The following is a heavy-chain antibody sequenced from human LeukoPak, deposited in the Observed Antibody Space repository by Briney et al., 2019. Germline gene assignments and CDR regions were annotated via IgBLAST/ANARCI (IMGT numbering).Heavy chain of an antibody. CDR2: INSDGSST. CDR1: GFTFSSYW. Sequence: GGSLRLSCAASGFTFSSYWMHWVRQAPGKGLVWDSRINSDGSSTSYADSVKGRFTISRDNAKNTLYLQMNSLRAEDTAVYYCARAQLELPDIWGQGTMVTVSS. CDR3: ARAQLELPDI. D-gene: IGHD1-1*01. V-gene: IGHV3-74*01. J-gene: IGHJ3*02.